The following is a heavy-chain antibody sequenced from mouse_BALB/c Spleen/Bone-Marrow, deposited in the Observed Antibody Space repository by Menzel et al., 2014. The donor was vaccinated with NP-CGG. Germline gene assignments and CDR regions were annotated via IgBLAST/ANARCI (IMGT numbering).Heavy chain of an antibody. CDR3: ARRDYAMDY. CDR1: GYAFTNYL. J-gene: IGHJ4*01. Sequence: QVQLQQSGAELVRPGTSVKVSCKASGYAFTNYLIEWVKQRPGQGLEWIGVINPGSGGTNYNEKFKGKATLTADKSSSTAYMQLSSLTSDDPAVYFCARRDYAMDYWGQGTSVTVSS. V-gene: IGHV1-54*01. CDR2: INPGSGGT.